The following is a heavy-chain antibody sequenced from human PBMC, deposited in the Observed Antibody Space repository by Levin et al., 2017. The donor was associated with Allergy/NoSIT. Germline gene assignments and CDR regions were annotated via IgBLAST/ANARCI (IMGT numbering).Heavy chain of an antibody. V-gene: IGHV4-39*01. CDR2: IYYSGST. CDR1: GGSISSTSYY. CDR3: ARYLTFGWFDP. Sequence: SSETLSLTCTVSGGSISSTSYYWGWIRQPPGKGLEWIGNIYYSGSTFYNPSLKSRLTISVDTSKNQFSLRLSSVTAADTAVYYCARYLTFGWFDPWGQGTLVTVSS. D-gene: IGHD2/OR15-2a*01. J-gene: IGHJ5*02.